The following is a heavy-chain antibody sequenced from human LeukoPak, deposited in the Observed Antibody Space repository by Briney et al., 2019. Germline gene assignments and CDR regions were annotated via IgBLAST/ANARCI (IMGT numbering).Heavy chain of an antibody. CDR2: INHSGST. J-gene: IGHJ5*02. V-gene: IGHV4-34*01. CDR1: GGSFSGYY. Sequence: SETLSLTCAVYGGSFSGYYCSWIRQPPGKGLEWIGEINHSGSTNYNPSLKSRVTISVDTSKNQFSLKLSSVTAADTAVYYCARASDYAQDNWFDPWGQGTLVTVSS. D-gene: IGHD4-17*01. CDR3: ARASDYAQDNWFDP.